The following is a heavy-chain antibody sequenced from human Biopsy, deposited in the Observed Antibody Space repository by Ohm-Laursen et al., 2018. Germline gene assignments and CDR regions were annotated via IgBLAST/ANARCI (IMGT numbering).Heavy chain of an antibody. CDR1: GGSISSDY. Sequence: GTLSLTCTVSGGSISSDYWSWIRQTPGKGLGWIGYIYYSGSTNYNPSLKSRVTISVDTSKNQFSLRLNSVTAADTAVYYCARATNSTGRPYYYFYGMDVWGQGTTVTVSS. J-gene: IGHJ6*02. CDR2: IYYSGST. V-gene: IGHV4-59*01. CDR3: ARATNSTGRPYYYFYGMDV. D-gene: IGHD2/OR15-2a*01.